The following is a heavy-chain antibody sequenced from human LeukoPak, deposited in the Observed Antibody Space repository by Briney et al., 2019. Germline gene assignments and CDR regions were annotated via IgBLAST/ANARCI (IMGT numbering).Heavy chain of an antibody. Sequence: GGSLRLSCAASGFTLSSYGMHWVRQAPGKGLEWVAVISYDGSNKYYADSVKGRFTISRDNSKNTLYLQMNSLRAEDTAVYYCAKDPYSAARYYYYGMDVWGQGTTVTVSS. V-gene: IGHV3-30*18. CDR1: GFTLSSYG. J-gene: IGHJ6*02. CDR3: AKDPYSAARYYYYGMDV. CDR2: ISYDGSNK. D-gene: IGHD6-6*01.